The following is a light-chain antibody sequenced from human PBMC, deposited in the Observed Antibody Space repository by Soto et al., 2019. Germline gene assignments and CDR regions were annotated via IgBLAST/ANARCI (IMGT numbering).Light chain of an antibody. Sequence: DIPMIQSPSSVYASVGDRVTVACRSSQAIAGWLAWYQQKPGKAPRLLIYGTSTLQSGVPSRFSGSGSGTDFTLTINSLQPEDFATYYCQQAYSFPLTFGGGTKVEI. CDR3: QQAYSFPLT. CDR2: GTS. V-gene: IGKV1D-12*01. J-gene: IGKJ4*01. CDR1: QAIAGW.